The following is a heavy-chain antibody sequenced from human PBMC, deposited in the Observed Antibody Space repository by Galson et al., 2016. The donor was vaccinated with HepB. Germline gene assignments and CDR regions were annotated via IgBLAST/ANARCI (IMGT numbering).Heavy chain of an antibody. CDR3: ARGRDYMGRRGFDY. D-gene: IGHD3-10*01. CDR2: INPNSGAA. Sequence: SVKVSCKASGYTFSGYYLHWVRQAPGQGLEWVGRINPNSGAANFAQRFQGRVTMTRDTSITTVDIELSSLTSDDTAVYSCARGRDYMGRRGFDYWGQGTLVTVSS. CDR1: GYTFSGYY. J-gene: IGHJ4*02. V-gene: IGHV1-2*06.